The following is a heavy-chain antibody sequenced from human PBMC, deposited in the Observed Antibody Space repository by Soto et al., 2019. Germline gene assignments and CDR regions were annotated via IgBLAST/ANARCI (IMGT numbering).Heavy chain of an antibody. D-gene: IGHD1-26*01. V-gene: IGHV3-33*01. CDR1: GFTFSTYG. CDR2: IWVDGIKK. CDR3: ARSGSSHEFDY. J-gene: IGHJ4*02. Sequence: GGSLRLSCAASGFTFSTYGMQWVRQAPGKGLEWVAVIWVDGIKKDYGDPVKGRFTISRDTSKNTLDLQMNSLRAEDTAVYYCARSGSSHEFDYWGQGTPVTVSS.